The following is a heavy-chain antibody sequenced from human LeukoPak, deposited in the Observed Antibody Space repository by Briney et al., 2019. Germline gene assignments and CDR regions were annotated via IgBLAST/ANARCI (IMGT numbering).Heavy chain of an antibody. CDR1: GYTFTSYY. CDR3: ASHDYYDSSGYYRRTFDY. J-gene: IGHJ4*02. V-gene: IGHV1-46*01. D-gene: IGHD3-22*01. CDR2: INPSGGST. Sequence: ASVKVSCKASGYTFTSYYMHWVRQAPGQGLEWMGIINPSGGSTSYAQKFQGRVTITTDESTSTAYMELSSLRSEDTAVYYCASHDYYDSSGYYRRTFDYWGQGTLVTVSS.